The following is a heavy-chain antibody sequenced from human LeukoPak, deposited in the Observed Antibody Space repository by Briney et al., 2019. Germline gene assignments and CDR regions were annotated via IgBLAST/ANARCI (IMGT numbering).Heavy chain of an antibody. D-gene: IGHD3-10*01. CDR1: GYTFTTYG. CDR3: ARDSYYGSADALDI. CDR2: ISGYNGNT. Sequence: ASVKVSCEASGYTFTTYGIGWVRQAPGQGLEWMGWISGYNGNTNYAQKFQGRVTMTTDTSTSTVYMELRSLRSDDTAVYYCARDSYYGSADALDIWGQGTMVTVSS. V-gene: IGHV1-18*01. J-gene: IGHJ3*02.